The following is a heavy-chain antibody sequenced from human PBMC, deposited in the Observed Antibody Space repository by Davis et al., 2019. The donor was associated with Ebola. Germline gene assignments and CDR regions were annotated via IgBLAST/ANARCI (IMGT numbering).Heavy chain of an antibody. Sequence: GESLKISCAASGVMFSRYWMSWVRQAPGKGLEWVANIKEDGSATNYVDSVKGRFTISRDNAKKSLYLQLNSLRADDTAMYYCARDYYDNSGDGFDIWGQGTMVTVFS. CDR3: ARDYYDNSGDGFDI. CDR2: IKEDGSAT. CDR1: GVMFSRYW. V-gene: IGHV3-7*01. D-gene: IGHD3-22*01. J-gene: IGHJ3*02.